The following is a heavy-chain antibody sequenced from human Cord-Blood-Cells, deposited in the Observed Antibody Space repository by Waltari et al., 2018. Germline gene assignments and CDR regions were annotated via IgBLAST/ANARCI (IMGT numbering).Heavy chain of an antibody. Sequence: EVQLVQSGAEVKKPGESLKISCKGSGYSFTSYWIGWVRQMPGKGLEWMGIIHPGDPDTRYSPSFQGQVTISADKSIRTAYLQWSSLKASDTAMYYCARRSYYDFWSGYRGAFDIWGQGTMVTVSS. D-gene: IGHD3-3*01. CDR1: GYSFTSYW. CDR2: IHPGDPDT. V-gene: IGHV5-51*03. J-gene: IGHJ3*02. CDR3: ARRSYYDFWSGYRGAFDI.